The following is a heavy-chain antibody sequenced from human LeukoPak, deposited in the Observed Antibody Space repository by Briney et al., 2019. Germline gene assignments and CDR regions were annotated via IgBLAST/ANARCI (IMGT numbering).Heavy chain of an antibody. CDR3: AREKGYDYVWGSYRSHDAFDI. V-gene: IGHV3-21*01. J-gene: IGHJ3*02. CDR1: GFTFSSYS. CDR2: IVSRSSYI. Sequence: GGSLRLSCAASGFTFSSYSMNWVRQAPGKGLEWFSPIVSRSSYIYYADSVKGRFTISRDNAKNSLYLQMNSLRAEDTAVYYCAREKGYDYVWGSYRSHDAFDIWGQGTMVTVSS. D-gene: IGHD3-16*02.